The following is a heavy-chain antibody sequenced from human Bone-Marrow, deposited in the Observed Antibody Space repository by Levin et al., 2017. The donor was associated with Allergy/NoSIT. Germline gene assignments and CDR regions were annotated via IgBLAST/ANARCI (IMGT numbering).Heavy chain of an antibody. V-gene: IGHV1-69*02. CDR3: ARARPRVMTTASDDAFDI. CDR2: IIPILGIA. J-gene: IGHJ3*02. CDR1: GGTFSSYT. Sequence: ASVKVSCKASGGTFSSYTISWVRQAPGQGLEWMGRIIPILGIANYAQKFQGRVTITADKSTSTAYMELSSLRSEDTAVYYCARARPRVMTTASDDAFDIWGQGTMVTVSS. D-gene: IGHD3-22*01.